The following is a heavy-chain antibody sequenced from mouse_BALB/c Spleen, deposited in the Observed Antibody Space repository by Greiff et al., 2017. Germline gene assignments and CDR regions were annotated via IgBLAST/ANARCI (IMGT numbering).Heavy chain of an antibody. CDR2: INPSSGYT. J-gene: IGHJ1*01. Sequence: VQLQQSGAELARPGASVKMSCKASGYTFTSYTMHWVKQRPGQGLEWIGYINPSSGYTNYNQKFKDKATLTADKSSSTAYMQLSSLTSEDSAVYYCASGGGYRYFDVWGAGTTVTVSS. CDR1: GYTFTSYT. V-gene: IGHV1-4*01. CDR3: ASGGGYRYFDV.